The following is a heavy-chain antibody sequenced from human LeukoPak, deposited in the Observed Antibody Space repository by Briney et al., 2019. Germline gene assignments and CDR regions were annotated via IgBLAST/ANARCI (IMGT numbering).Heavy chain of an antibody. J-gene: IGHJ4*02. CDR3: ARRVVVVESGYYFDY. D-gene: IGHD2-15*01. Sequence: GESLKISCKGSGYSFTTYWIGWVRQMPGKGLEWMGIIYPGDSDTRYSPSFQGQVTISADKSISTAYLQWSSLKASDTAMYYCARRVVVVESGYYFDYWGQGTLVTVSS. CDR1: GYSFTTYW. V-gene: IGHV5-51*01. CDR2: IYPGDSDT.